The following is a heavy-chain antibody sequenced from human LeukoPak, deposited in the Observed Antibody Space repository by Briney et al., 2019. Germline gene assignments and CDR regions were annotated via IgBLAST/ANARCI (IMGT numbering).Heavy chain of an antibody. D-gene: IGHD5-18*01. CDR2: ISGSAHKI. CDR1: GITFRNYA. CDR3: AGRVTGYSSGFVY. Sequence: GGSLRLSCVASGITFRNYAVSWVRQAPEKGLDWVSVISGSAHKIRYADSVKGRFTISRDNSENIVYLQMNNLRAEDKAVYYCAGRVTGYSSGFVYWGQGTLVTVSS. J-gene: IGHJ4*02. V-gene: IGHV3-23*01.